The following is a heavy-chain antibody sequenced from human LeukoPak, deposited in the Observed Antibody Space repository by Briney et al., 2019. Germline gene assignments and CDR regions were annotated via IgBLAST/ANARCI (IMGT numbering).Heavy chain of an antibody. Sequence: RGSVKGSCKGSGYTFTSYDLNWVRQATGQGLERMGGVSPNSGNTGYAQKFQGRVTMTRDTAISTVYMELSSLRSEDTAVYYCARGVGYCSGGNCYGVGSSDYWGQGTLVTVSS. CDR2: VSPNSGNT. CDR3: ARGVGYCSGGNCYGVGSSDY. V-gene: IGHV1-8*01. D-gene: IGHD2-15*01. J-gene: IGHJ4*02. CDR1: GYTFTSYD.